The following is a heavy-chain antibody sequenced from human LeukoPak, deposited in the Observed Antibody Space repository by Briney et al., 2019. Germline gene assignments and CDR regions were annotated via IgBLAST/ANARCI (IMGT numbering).Heavy chain of an antibody. V-gene: IGHV1-46*01. Sequence: ASVKVSCKASGYTFTSYYIHWVRQAPGQGLEWMGIINPNSGSTSYTQKFQGRVTMTRDTSTSTVYVELSSLRSEDTAVYYCARGGYYAREEFQHWGQGTLVTASS. CDR3: ARGGYYAREEFQH. CDR1: GYTFTSYY. CDR2: INPNSGST. D-gene: IGHD3-10*01. J-gene: IGHJ1*01.